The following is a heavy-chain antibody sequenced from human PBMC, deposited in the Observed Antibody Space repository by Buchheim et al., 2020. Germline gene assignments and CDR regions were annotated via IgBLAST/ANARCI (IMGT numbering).Heavy chain of an antibody. CDR1: GGSISSGSYY. D-gene: IGHD4-11*01. Sequence: QVQLQESGPGLVKPSQTLSLTCTVSGGSISSGSYYWSWIRQPAGKGLEWIGRIYSSGSTTYNPSLKSRVTISVDTSKNPFSLNLSSVTAADTAVYYCARDGPYSNYNNWFDPWGQGTL. CDR3: ARDGPYSNYNNWFDP. CDR2: IYSSGST. V-gene: IGHV4-61*02. J-gene: IGHJ5*02.